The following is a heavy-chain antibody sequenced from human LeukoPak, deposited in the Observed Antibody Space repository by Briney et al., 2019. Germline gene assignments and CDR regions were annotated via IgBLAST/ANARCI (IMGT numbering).Heavy chain of an antibody. D-gene: IGHD2-21*02. CDR2: ISYDGSNK. V-gene: IGHV3-30*04. Sequence: GGSLRLSCAASGFTFRSYAMHWVRQAPGKGLEWVAVISYDGSNKYYADSVKGRFTISRDNSKNTLYLQMNSLRAEDTAVYYCASGPDCGGDCYYDYWGQGTLVTVSS. CDR1: GFTFRSYA. J-gene: IGHJ4*02. CDR3: ASGPDCGGDCYYDY.